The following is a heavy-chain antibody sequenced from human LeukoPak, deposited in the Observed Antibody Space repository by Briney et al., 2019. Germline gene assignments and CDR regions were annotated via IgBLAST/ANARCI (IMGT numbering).Heavy chain of an antibody. Sequence: ASVKVSCKASGGTFSSYAISWVRQAPGQGLEWMGGIIPIFGTANYAQKFQGRVTITADESTSTAYMELSSLRSEDTAVYYCASFYYDSSGYSSWGQGTLVTVSS. CDR3: ASFYYDSSGYSS. D-gene: IGHD3-22*01. V-gene: IGHV1-69*13. CDR2: IIPIFGTA. CDR1: GGTFSSYA. J-gene: IGHJ5*02.